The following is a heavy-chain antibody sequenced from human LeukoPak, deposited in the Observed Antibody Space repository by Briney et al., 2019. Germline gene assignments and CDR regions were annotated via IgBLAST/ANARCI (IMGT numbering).Heavy chain of an antibody. D-gene: IGHD4-23*01. V-gene: IGHV4-59*11. CDR2: ISNSGDT. J-gene: IGHJ3*02. CDR3: ARTSTVVTLIAPHAFDI. CDR1: GGSINTHY. Sequence: PSETLSLTCTVSGGSINTHYWTWIRQSPGKGLEWIGCISNSGDTYYNPSLESRVTISRDTPNNQFSLKLTSVTAADTAVYYCARTSTVVTLIAPHAFDIWGQGTMVTVSS.